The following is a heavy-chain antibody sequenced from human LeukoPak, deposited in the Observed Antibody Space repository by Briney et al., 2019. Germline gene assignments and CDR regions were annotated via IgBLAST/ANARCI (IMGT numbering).Heavy chain of an antibody. J-gene: IGHJ3*02. CDR3: AREGYYYDTSGYYQRLGSFDI. Sequence: GGSLRLSCAASGFTFSIYGMNWVRQAPGKGLEWVSYISSSSSTIYYADSVKGRFTISRDNSKNTLFLQMNSLRAEDTAVYYCAREGYYYDTSGYYQRLGSFDIWGQGTMVTVSS. D-gene: IGHD3-22*01. V-gene: IGHV3-48*01. CDR2: ISSSSSTI. CDR1: GFTFSIYG.